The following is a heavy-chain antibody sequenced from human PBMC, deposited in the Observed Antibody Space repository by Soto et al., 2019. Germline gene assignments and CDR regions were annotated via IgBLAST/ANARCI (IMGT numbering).Heavy chain of an antibody. CDR2: ISYDGSNK. V-gene: IGHV3-30-3*01. D-gene: IGHD2-21*02. CDR3: ARDPSTGYGGNSHDPFDI. Sequence: QVQLVESGGGVVQPGRSLRLSCAASGFTFSSYAMHWVRQAPGKGLEWVAVISYDGSNKYYADSVKGRFTISRDNSKNTLYLQMSSLRAEDTAVYYCARDPSTGYGGNSHDPFDIWGQGTMVTVSS. J-gene: IGHJ3*02. CDR1: GFTFSSYA.